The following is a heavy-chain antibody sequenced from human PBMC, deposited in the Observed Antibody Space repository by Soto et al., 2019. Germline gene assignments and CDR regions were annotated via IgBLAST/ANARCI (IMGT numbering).Heavy chain of an antibody. Sequence: ASVKVSCKASGYTFTGYYMHWVRQAPGQGLEWMGWINPNSGGTNYAQKFQGWVTMTRDTSISTAYMELSRLRSDDTAVYYCARDPSIVVEGYYYYYGMDVWGQGTTVTVSS. V-gene: IGHV1-2*04. CDR1: GYTFTGYY. J-gene: IGHJ6*02. CDR2: INPNSGGT. CDR3: ARDPSIVVEGYYYYYGMDV. D-gene: IGHD3-22*01.